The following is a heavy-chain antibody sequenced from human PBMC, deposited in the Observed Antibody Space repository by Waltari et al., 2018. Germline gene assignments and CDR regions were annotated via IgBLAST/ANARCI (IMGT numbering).Heavy chain of an antibody. CDR1: GGSISSGAYD. V-gene: IGHV4-30-4*08. D-gene: IGHD3-3*01. J-gene: IGHJ4*02. CDR3: ARVGEIGSGPKPHRDY. CDR2: IYYSGST. Sequence: QVQLQESGPGLVKPSQTLSLTCTVPGGSISSGAYDWGWLRQPPGKGLEWIGYIYYSGSTYYNPSLKSRVTISVDTSKNQFSLKLSSVTAADTAVYYCARVGEIGSGPKPHRDYRGQGTLVTVSS.